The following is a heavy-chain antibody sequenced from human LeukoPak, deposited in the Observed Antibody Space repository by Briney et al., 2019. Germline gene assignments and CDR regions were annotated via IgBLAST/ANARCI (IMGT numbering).Heavy chain of an antibody. Sequence: GGSLRLSCAASGFTFSSYSMNWVRQAPGKGLEWVSYINSSSSTIYYADSVKGRFTISRDNAKNSLYLQMNSLRDEDTAVYYCARDYHDSSGYYLSYFDYWGQGTLVTVSS. D-gene: IGHD3-22*01. V-gene: IGHV3-48*02. CDR2: INSSSSTI. J-gene: IGHJ4*02. CDR3: ARDYHDSSGYYLSYFDY. CDR1: GFTFSSYS.